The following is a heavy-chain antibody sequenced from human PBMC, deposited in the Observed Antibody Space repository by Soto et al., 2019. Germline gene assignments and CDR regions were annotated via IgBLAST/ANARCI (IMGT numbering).Heavy chain of an antibody. D-gene: IGHD1-20*01. CDR3: ARAGRYTASY. J-gene: IGHJ4*02. Sequence: KTXETLALTCTVSGAPVSSGSYYWRWIRRPPGKGLEWIGYIYYTGSTTYNPSLKSRVTMSVDTSKNQFSLRLTSVTAADTAIYYCARAGRYTASYWGQGALVTVSS. V-gene: IGHV4-61*01. CDR1: GAPVSSGSYY. CDR2: IYYTGST.